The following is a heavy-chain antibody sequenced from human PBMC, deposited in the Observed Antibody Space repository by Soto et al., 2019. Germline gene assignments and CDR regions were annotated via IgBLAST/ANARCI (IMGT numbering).Heavy chain of an antibody. J-gene: IGHJ3*02. CDR2: IYYGGTT. CDR1: GFTVSDDH. V-gene: IGHV3-53*02. CDR3: AREAAGFDI. Sequence: EMQLVETGRGLIQPGGSLRLSCAASGFTVSDDHMSWVRQAPGKGPEWVSVIYYGGTTYYADSVQGRFTISRDKSKNTLYLQMNDLRADDTAVYYCAREAAGFDIWGQGTMVTVSS.